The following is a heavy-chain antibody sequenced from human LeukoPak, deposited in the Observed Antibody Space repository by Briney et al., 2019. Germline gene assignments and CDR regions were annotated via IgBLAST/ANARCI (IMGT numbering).Heavy chain of an antibody. J-gene: IGHJ5*02. CDR1: GDSVSSNSAA. Sequence: SQTLSLTCAISGDSVSSNSAAWNWIRRSPSRGLEWLGRTYYRSKWYNDYAVSVKSRITINPDTSKNQFSLQLNSVTPEDAAVYYCARRLTQYDCFDPWGQGILVTVSS. V-gene: IGHV6-1*01. CDR3: ARRLTQYDCFDP. CDR2: TYYRSKWYN. D-gene: IGHD2-2*01.